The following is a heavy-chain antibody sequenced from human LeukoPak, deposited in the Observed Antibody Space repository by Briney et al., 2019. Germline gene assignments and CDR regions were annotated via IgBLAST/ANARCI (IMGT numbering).Heavy chain of an antibody. J-gene: IGHJ4*02. CDR3: ARVLGYYDSSGYSSYYFDY. V-gene: IGHV4-59*11. CDR2: IYYSGST. CDR1: GGSISSHY. Sequence: SETLSLTCTVSGGSISSHYWSWIRQPPGKGLEWIGYIYYSGSTNYNPSLKSRVTISVDTSKNQFSLKLSSVTAADTAVYYCARVLGYYDSSGYSSYYFDYWGQGTLVTVSS. D-gene: IGHD3-22*01.